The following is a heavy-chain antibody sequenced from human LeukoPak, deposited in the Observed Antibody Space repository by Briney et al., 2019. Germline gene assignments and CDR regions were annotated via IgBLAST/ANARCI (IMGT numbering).Heavy chain of an antibody. CDR3: ASNPSYYYDSSGYYYIAY. V-gene: IGHV4-59*08. Sequence: SSETLSLTCTVPGGSISSDYWSWIRQPPGKGLEWIGYIYYSGSTNYNPSLKSRVTISVDTSKNQFSLKLSSVTAADTAVYYCASNPSYYYDSSGYYYIAYWGQGTLVTVSS. CDR2: IYYSGST. CDR1: GGSISSDY. J-gene: IGHJ4*02. D-gene: IGHD3-22*01.